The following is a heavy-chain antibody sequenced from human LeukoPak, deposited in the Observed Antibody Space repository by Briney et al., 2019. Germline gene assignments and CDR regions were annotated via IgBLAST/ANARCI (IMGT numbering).Heavy chain of an antibody. V-gene: IGHV3-30*03. CDR1: GFTFSTYG. J-gene: IGHJ4*02. CDR3: ARESSHSHDY. Sequence: PGGSLRLSCAASGFTFSTYGMHWVRQTPGKGLEWVAVISYDGSNKYYADSVKGRFTISRDNSKNTLYLQMNSLRAEDTAVYYCARESSHSHDYWGQGTLVTVSS. CDR2: ISYDGSNK. D-gene: IGHD2-15*01.